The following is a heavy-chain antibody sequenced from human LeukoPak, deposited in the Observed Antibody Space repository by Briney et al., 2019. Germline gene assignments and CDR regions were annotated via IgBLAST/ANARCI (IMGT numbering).Heavy chain of an antibody. J-gene: IGHJ3*02. D-gene: IGHD5-18*01. V-gene: IGHV1-69*13. CDR1: GGTFSSYA. CDR2: IIPIFGTA. Sequence: GASVKVSCKASGGTFSSYAISWVRQAPGQGLEWMGGIIPIFGTANYAQKFQGRVTITADESTSTAYMELRSLRSDDTAVYYCARSGYSYGYGAFDIWGQGTMVTVSS. CDR3: ARSGYSYGYGAFDI.